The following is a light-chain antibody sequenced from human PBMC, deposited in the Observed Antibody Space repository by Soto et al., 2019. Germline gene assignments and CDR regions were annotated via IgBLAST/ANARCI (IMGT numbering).Light chain of an antibody. Sequence: DIQMTQSPSTLSASVGDRVTMTCRASQTVERWLAWYQQKPVKAPNLLISDVSSLERGVPSRFSGSGSATEFTLTISGLQPDDFATYYCQQYKDSMWTFGQGTKVDI. CDR1: QTVERW. CDR3: QQYKDSMWT. CDR2: DVS. V-gene: IGKV1-5*01. J-gene: IGKJ1*01.